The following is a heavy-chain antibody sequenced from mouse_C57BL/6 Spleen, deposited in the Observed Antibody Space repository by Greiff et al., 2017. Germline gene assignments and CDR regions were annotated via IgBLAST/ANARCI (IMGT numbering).Heavy chain of an antibody. CDR2: ISGGGGNT. J-gene: IGHJ2*01. Sequence: EVQLVESGGGLVKPGGSLKLSCAASGFTFSSYTMSWVRQTPEKRLEWVATISGGGGNTYYPDSVKGRFTISRDNAKNTLYLQMSSLRSEDTALYYCARDSSGYGYWGQGTTLTVSS. V-gene: IGHV5-9*01. CDR3: ARDSSGYGY. D-gene: IGHD3-2*02. CDR1: GFTFSSYT.